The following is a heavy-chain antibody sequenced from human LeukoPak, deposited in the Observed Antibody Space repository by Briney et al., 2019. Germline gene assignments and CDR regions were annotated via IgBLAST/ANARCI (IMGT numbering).Heavy chain of an antibody. CDR2: IKKKTEGGTT. V-gene: IGHV3-15*01. D-gene: IGHD1-26*01. J-gene: IGHJ4*02. Sequence: PGGSLRLSCAASGFTFRNAWTSWVRQAPGKGLEWVGRIKKKTEGGTTDYAAPVKGRFTISRDDSKNTLYLQMNSLKTEDTAVYYCTTAVGGTEDFDYWGQGTLVTVSS. CDR1: GFTFRNAW. CDR3: TTAVGGTEDFDY.